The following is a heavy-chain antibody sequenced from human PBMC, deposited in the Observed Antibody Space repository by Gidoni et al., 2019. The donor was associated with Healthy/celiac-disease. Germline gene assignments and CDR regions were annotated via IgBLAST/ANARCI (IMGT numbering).Heavy chain of an antibody. CDR1: GSTFTGYY. J-gene: IGHJ4*02. CDR3: ARVYDSSGPYFDY. D-gene: IGHD3-22*01. CDR2: INPNSVGT. Sequence: QVQLVQSGAEVKKPGASVKVACKASGSTFTGYYMHWVRQAPGQWLEWMGWINPNSVGTHYAQKFQGSVPMTRDTSIITAYMDLSRLRSDDTAVYYCARVYDSSGPYFDYWGQGTLVTVSS. V-gene: IGHV1-2*04.